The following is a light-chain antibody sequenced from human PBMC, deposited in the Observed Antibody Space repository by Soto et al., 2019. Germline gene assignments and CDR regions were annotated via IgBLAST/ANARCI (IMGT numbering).Light chain of an antibody. Sequence: EILFTQSPITLSLSPGEGVTLSCRASQSVTVNSLAWYQQKPGQAPRLLIYAASTRAAAVPDRFTGSGSGTDFALTISRLEPEDFGVYYCQQYGDSPLTSGPGTKVDIK. J-gene: IGKJ3*01. V-gene: IGKV3-20*01. CDR1: QSVTVNS. CDR3: QQYGDSPLT. CDR2: AAS.